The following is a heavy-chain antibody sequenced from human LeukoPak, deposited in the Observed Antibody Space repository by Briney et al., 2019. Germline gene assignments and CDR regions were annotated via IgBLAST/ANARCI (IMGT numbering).Heavy chain of an antibody. CDR1: GFTVSSNY. D-gene: IGHD3-10*01. J-gene: IGHJ4*02. CDR2: IYSGGST. CDR3: ARDEFLVRGVLKLFDY. Sequence: PGGSLRLSCAASGFTVSSNYMSWVRQAPGKGLEWVSVIYSGGSTYYADSVKGRFTISRDNAKNSLYLQMNSLRAEDTAVYYCARDEFLVRGVLKLFDYWGQGTLVTVSS. V-gene: IGHV3-66*01.